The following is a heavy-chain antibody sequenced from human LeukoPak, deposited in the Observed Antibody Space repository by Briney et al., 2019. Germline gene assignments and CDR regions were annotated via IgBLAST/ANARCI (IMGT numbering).Heavy chain of an antibody. V-gene: IGHV3-9*01. D-gene: IGHD6-13*01. Sequence: PGRSLRLSCAASGFTFDDYAMHWVRQAPGEGLEWVSGISWNSGSIGYADSVKGRFTISRDNAKNSLYLQMNSLRAEDTALYYCAKAGAAGDYYYYYMDVWGKGTTVTVSS. CDR3: AKAGAAGDYYYYYMDV. J-gene: IGHJ6*03. CDR1: GFTFDDYA. CDR2: ISWNSGSI.